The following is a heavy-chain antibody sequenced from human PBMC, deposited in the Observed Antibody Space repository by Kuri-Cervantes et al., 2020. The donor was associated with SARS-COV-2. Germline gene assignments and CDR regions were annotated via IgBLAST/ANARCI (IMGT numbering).Heavy chain of an antibody. D-gene: IGHD3-22*01. J-gene: IGHJ3*02. Sequence: GGSLRLSCAASGFNFGYFGMHWVRQAPGKGLEYVSAISSNGGSTNYADSVKGRFTISRDNSKNTLYLQMSSLRAEDTAVYYCVKFDSYYYDSPMRDAFDIWGQGTRVTVSS. CDR1: GFNFGYFG. CDR3: VKFDSYYYDSPMRDAFDI. CDR2: ISSNGGST. V-gene: IGHV3-64D*06.